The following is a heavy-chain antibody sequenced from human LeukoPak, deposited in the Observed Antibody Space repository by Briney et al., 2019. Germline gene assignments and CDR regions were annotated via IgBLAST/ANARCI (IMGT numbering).Heavy chain of an antibody. D-gene: IGHD4-17*01. J-gene: IGHJ4*02. V-gene: IGHV3-48*02. CDR2: LSSGGRTI. CDR1: GFIFSSYS. CDR3: AGDADYGESLCHY. Sequence: GGSLRLSCAASGFIFSSYSMNWVRQAPGRGLEWVSYLSSGGRTIYYADSVKGRFTIPRENDKNSLYLEMNGLRDEDTAVYYCAGDADYGESLCHYWGQGTLVAVST.